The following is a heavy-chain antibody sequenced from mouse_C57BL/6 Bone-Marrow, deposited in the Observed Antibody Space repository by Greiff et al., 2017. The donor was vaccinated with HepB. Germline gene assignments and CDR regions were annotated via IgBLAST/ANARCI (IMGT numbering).Heavy chain of an antibody. CDR2: ISSGGSYT. Sequence: EVHLVESGGDLVKPGGSLKLSCAASGFTFSSYGMSWVRQTPDKRLEWVATISSGGSYTYYPDSVKGRFTISRDNAKNTLYLQMSSLKSEDTAMYYCARHHDYRWYFDVWGTGTTVTVSS. CDR3: ARHHDYRWYFDV. CDR1: GFTFSSYG. J-gene: IGHJ1*03. V-gene: IGHV5-6*01. D-gene: IGHD2-14*01.